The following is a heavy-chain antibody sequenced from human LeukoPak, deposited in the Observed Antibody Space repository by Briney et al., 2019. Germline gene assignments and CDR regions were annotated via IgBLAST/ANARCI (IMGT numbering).Heavy chain of an antibody. CDR1: GGSISSYY. CDR2: IYYSGST. V-gene: IGHV4-59*08. D-gene: IGHD3-10*01. J-gene: IGHJ5*02. Sequence: PSETLSLTCTVSGGSISSYYWSWIRQPPGKGLEWIGYIYYSGSTNYNPSLKSRVTISVDTSKNQFSLKLSSVTAADTAVYYCARHGGRITMVRGPQRRWFDPWGQGTLVTVSS. CDR3: ARHGGRITMVRGPQRRWFDP.